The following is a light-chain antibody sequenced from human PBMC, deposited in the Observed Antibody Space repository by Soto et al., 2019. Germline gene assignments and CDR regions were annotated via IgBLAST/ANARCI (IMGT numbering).Light chain of an antibody. CDR1: QSVSTW. CDR2: TAS. V-gene: IGKV1-5*03. J-gene: IGKJ2*01. Sequence: DIQMTQSPSTLSASVGDRVTITCRASQSVSTWLAWYQQKPGKAPKLLIYTASNLESGVPSRFSGSGSGTEFTLTISSLQPDDFATYYCQQYHSQTTFGQGTKLEIK. CDR3: QQYHSQTT.